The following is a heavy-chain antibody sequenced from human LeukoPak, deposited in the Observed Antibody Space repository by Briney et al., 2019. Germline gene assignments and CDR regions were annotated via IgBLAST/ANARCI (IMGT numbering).Heavy chain of an antibody. CDR3: SRTSYNSGPTPGGY. D-gene: IGHD3-10*01. V-gene: IGHV4-4*02. CDR2: VFHSGST. Sequence: SETLSLTCTVSGGFISSGHWWSWVRQSPGKGLEWIGEVFHSGSTNYNPSLESRVIISVDTTKREFFLKLHSVTAADTAVYYCSRTSYNSGPTPGGYWGRGTLVTVSS. CDR1: GGFISSGHW. J-gene: IGHJ4*02.